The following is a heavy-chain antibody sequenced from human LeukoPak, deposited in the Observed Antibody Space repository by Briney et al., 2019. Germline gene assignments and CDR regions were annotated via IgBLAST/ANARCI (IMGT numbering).Heavy chain of an antibody. J-gene: IGHJ4*02. Sequence: PGGSLRLSCAASGFTFSSYSMNWVRQAPGKGLEWVSSISSSSSYIYYADSVKGRFTISRDNAKNSLYLQMNSLRAEDTAVYYCARGLYYDSSGYYYFDYWGQGTLVTVSS. CDR1: GFTFSSYS. V-gene: IGHV3-21*01. CDR2: ISSSSSYI. CDR3: ARGLYYDSSGYYYFDY. D-gene: IGHD3-22*01.